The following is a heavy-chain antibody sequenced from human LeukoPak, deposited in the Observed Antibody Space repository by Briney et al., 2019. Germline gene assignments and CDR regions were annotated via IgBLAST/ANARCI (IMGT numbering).Heavy chain of an antibody. Sequence: PSETLSLTCTVSGGSISSYYWSWIRQPPGKGLEWIGYIYYSGSTNYNPSLKSRVTISVDTSKNQLSLKLSSVTAADTAVYYCAKSSGNNRRNWFDPWGQGTLVTVSS. D-gene: IGHD4-23*01. CDR3: AKSSGNNRRNWFDP. CDR2: IYYSGST. V-gene: IGHV4-59*01. CDR1: GGSISSYY. J-gene: IGHJ5*02.